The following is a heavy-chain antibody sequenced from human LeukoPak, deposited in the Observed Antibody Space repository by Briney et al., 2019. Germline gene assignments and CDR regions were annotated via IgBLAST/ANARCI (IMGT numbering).Heavy chain of an antibody. CDR1: GFTFSSYG. J-gene: IGHJ4*02. V-gene: IGHV3-23*01. Sequence: GGSLRLSCAASGFTFSSYGISWVRQAPGKGLEWVPGVSGTGSNTYYLDSVKGRFTISRDNSKNTVYLQMNSLRAEDSALYYCAKWNGYADYWGRGTLVTVSS. D-gene: IGHD5-12*01. CDR2: VSGTGSNT. CDR3: AKWNGYADY.